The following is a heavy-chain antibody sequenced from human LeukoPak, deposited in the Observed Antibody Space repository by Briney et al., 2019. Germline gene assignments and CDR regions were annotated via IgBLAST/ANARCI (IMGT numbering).Heavy chain of an antibody. D-gene: IGHD5-18*01. CDR3: ARQYGYSYGYSYGWFDP. CDR1: GGSFSGYY. Sequence: SETLSLTCAVYGGSFSGYYWSWIRQPPGKGLEWIGSIYYSGSTYYNPSLKSRVTISVDTSKNQFSLKLSSVTAADTAVYYCARQYGYSYGYSYGWFDPWGQGTLVTVSS. CDR2: IYYSGST. J-gene: IGHJ5*02. V-gene: IGHV4-34*01.